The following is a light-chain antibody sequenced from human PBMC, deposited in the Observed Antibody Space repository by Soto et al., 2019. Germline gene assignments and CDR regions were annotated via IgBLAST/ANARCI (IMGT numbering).Light chain of an antibody. CDR1: QTTSSY. CDR3: QQSYSTPPT. J-gene: IGKJ2*01. Sequence: DIQMTQSPSSLSASVGDRVTITCRASQTTSSYLNWYQQLPGKTPKLLIYAASTLQSGVPSRFSGSGSGTDFTRTISNLQPEDFATYYCQQSYSTPPTFGQGTKLESK. CDR2: AAS. V-gene: IGKV1-39*01.